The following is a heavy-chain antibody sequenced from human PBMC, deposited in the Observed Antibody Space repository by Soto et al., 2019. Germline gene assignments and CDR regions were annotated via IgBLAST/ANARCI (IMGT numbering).Heavy chain of an antibody. V-gene: IGHV4-4*02. CDR1: GDSISSRNW. CDR2: ISHVGNS. Sequence: QVQLQESGPGLVKPSGTLSLTCAVSGDSISSRNWWNWVRQPPGKGLEWIGQISHVGNSNYNPSRQRRLTISVDKSMNQLSLNLSSVTAADTAVYYCARAGRCYCSGFTCDSGLYGMDVWGQGTTVTVAS. CDR3: ARAGRCYCSGFTCDSGLYGMDV. J-gene: IGHJ6*02. D-gene: IGHD2-15*01.